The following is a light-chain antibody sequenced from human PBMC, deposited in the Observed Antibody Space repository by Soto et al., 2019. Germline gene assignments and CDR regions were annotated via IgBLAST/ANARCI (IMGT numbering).Light chain of an antibody. CDR3: AAWDDSLNGAV. CDR1: SSNIGSNT. V-gene: IGLV1-44*01. J-gene: IGLJ2*01. Sequence: QSVLTQPPSASGTPGQTVTISCSGSSSNIGSNTGNWYQQLPGTAPKLLIYSNNQRPSGVPDRFSGSKSSTSASLAISGLQSEDEADYYCAAWDDSLNGAVFGGGTKLTVL. CDR2: SNN.